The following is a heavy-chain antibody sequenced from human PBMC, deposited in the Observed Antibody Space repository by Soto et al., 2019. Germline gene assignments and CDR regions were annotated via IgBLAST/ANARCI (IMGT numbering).Heavy chain of an antibody. Sequence: ASVKVSCKAAAYTFTSYDINWVRQATGQDFEWMGWMNPNNGNTAYAQKFQGRVTMTRDTSKSIAFMELSSLTSEDTAVYYCARGPRNWGVDYWGQGTLVTVSS. D-gene: IGHD7-27*01. V-gene: IGHV1-8*01. J-gene: IGHJ4*02. CDR2: MNPNNGNT. CDR1: AYTFTSYD. CDR3: ARGPRNWGVDY.